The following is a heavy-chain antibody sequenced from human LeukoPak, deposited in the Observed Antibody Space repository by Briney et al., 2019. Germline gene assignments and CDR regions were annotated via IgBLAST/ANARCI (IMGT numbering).Heavy chain of an antibody. CDR2: IYYSGST. Sequence: ASETLSLTCTVSGDSISSSSYYWGWIRQPPGKGLEWIGSIYYSGSTYYNPSLKSRVTMSVDTSKNQFSLKLSSVTAADTAVYYCARDVTAAFDYWGQGTLVTVSS. CDR1: GDSISSSSYY. J-gene: IGHJ4*02. V-gene: IGHV4-39*07. CDR3: ARDVTAAFDY. D-gene: IGHD6-13*01.